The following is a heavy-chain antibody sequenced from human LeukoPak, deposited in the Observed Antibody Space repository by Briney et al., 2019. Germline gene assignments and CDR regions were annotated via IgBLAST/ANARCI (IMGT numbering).Heavy chain of an antibody. CDR3: VRDTYGPSDY. CDR1: GFTISRYW. Sequence: GGSLRFSGAGSGFTISRYWMTWVRQAQGKEREWVANINEDGSEKYYVDSVKGRFPISRDNAKNSLYLKMNSLRVEDTAVYYCVRDTYGPSDYWGERTPVTAS. J-gene: IGHJ4*02. D-gene: IGHD3-10*01. CDR2: INEDGSEK. V-gene: IGHV3-7*01.